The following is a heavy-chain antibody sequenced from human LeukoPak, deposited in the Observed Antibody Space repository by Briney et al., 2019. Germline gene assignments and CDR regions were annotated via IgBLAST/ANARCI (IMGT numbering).Heavy chain of an antibody. V-gene: IGHV3-23*01. CDR1: GFTFSSYA. CDR3: AKDRGYSRQQLVQGLDAFDI. Sequence: GGSLRLSCAASGFTFSSYAMSWVRQAPGKGLEWVSAISGSGGSTYYADSVKGRFTISRDNSKNTLYLQMNSLRAEDTAVYYCAKDRGYSRQQLVQGLDAFDIWGQGTMVTVSS. J-gene: IGHJ3*02. CDR2: ISGSGGST. D-gene: IGHD6-13*01.